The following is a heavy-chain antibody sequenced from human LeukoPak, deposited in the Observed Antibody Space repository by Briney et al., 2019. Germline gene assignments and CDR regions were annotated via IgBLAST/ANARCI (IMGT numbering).Heavy chain of an antibody. D-gene: IGHD3-3*01. Sequence: GGSLRLSCAASGFTFSSYAMSWVRQAPGKGLEWVSAISGSGGSTYYADSVKGRFTISRDNSENTLYLQMNSLRAEDTAVYYCAKSASARYYDFWSGSFRKEYYFDYWGQGTLVTVSS. CDR1: GFTFSSYA. V-gene: IGHV3-23*01. J-gene: IGHJ4*02. CDR3: AKSASARYYDFWSGSFRKEYYFDY. CDR2: ISGSGGST.